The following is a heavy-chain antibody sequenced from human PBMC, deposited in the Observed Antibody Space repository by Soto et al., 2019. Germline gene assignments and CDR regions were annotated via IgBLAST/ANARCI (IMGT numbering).Heavy chain of an antibody. J-gene: IGHJ4*02. V-gene: IGHV3-15*01. CDR2: IKRRTENETT. CDR3: VTAFPHANSWLDY. D-gene: IGHD3-10*01. Sequence: PVGSLRLSCAARGLNFSNGWLRWGRHGPGGGRGWLGSIKRRTENETTDYASLARCRFIISRDDSKKMLYLQLNRLKSEDTGVYYCVTAFPHANSWLDYRGQGT. CDR1: GLNFSNGW.